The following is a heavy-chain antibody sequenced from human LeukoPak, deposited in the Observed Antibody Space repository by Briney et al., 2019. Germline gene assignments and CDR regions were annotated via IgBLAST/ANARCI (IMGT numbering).Heavy chain of an antibody. D-gene: IGHD3-22*01. CDR3: ARARGWLPNYFDY. J-gene: IGHJ4*02. V-gene: IGHV3-48*01. CDR1: GFTFSSYS. Sequence: GGSLRLSCAASGFTFSSYSMNWVRQAPGKGLEWVSYISSSSSTIYYADSVKGRFTISRDNAKNSLYLHMNSLRAEDTAVYYCARARGWLPNYFDYWGQGTLVTVSS. CDR2: ISSSSSTI.